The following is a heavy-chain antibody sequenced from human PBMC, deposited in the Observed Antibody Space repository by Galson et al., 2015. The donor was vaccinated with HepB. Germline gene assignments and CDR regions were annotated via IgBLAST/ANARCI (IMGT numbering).Heavy chain of an antibody. CDR3: TSSLGTMVQGVIITYDY. Sequence: SLRLSCAASGFTFSGSAMHWVRQASGKGLEWVGRIRSKANSYATAYAASVKGRFTISRDDSKNTAYLQMNSLKTEDTAVYYCTSSLGTMVQGVIITYDYWGQGTLVTVSS. CDR2: IRSKANSYAT. D-gene: IGHD3-10*01. CDR1: GFTFSGSA. J-gene: IGHJ4*02. V-gene: IGHV3-73*01.